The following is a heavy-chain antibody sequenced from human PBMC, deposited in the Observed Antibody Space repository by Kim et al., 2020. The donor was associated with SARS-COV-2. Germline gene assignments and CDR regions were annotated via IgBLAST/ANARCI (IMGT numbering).Heavy chain of an antibody. J-gene: IGHJ6*02. V-gene: IGHV1-18*01. D-gene: IGHD4-17*01. CDR3: AREQGDYGDLYYYYGMDV. Sequence: ASVNVSCKASGYTFTSYGISWVRQAPGQGLEWMGWISAYNGNTNYAQKLQGRVTMTTDTSTSTAYMELRSLRSDDTAVYYCAREQGDYGDLYYYYGMDVWGQGTTVTVSS. CDR2: ISAYNGNT. CDR1: GYTFTSYG.